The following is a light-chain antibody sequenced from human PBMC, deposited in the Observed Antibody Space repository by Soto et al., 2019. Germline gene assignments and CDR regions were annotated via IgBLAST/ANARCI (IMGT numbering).Light chain of an antibody. V-gene: IGKV3-20*01. J-gene: IGKJ4*01. CDR2: GAS. Sequence: EIVLTQSPGTLSLSPGERATLSCRASQSVSSSYLAWYQQKPGQATRLLIYGASSRATGSPDRFSGSGSGTDFTLTISRLEPEDFALYYCQQYGSSPPLLTFGGGTKVEIK. CDR1: QSVSSSY. CDR3: QQYGSSPPLLT.